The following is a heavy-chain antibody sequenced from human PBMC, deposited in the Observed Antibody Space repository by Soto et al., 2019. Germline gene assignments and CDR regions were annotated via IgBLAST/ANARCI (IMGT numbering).Heavy chain of an antibody. V-gene: IGHV4-39*02. Sequence: PSETLSLTCPVSGVSISTDSHYWGWIRQPPGKGLEWIGSVYYAGSTYKNPSLHSRVTISVDTSKNHFSLKLNSVTAADTAVYYCARRTNYGDYSFDYWGQGTLVTVSS. CDR1: GVSISTDSHY. D-gene: IGHD4-17*01. CDR3: ARRTNYGDYSFDY. CDR2: VYYAGST. J-gene: IGHJ4*02.